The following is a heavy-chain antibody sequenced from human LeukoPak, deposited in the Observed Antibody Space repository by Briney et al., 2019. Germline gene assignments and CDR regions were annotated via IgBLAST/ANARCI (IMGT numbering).Heavy chain of an antibody. CDR3: ARLGWWDS. J-gene: IGHJ4*02. D-gene: IGHD2-15*01. Sequence: PSETLSLTCTVSRDSVSNDKFFWGWIRKPPGEGLEWIGSVYYSGSTYYNPSLNSRVTISVDTSKNQFSLKLSSVTAADTAVYYCARLGWWDSWGQGTLVTVSS. CDR2: VYYSGST. V-gene: IGHV4-39*01. CDR1: RDSVSNDKFF.